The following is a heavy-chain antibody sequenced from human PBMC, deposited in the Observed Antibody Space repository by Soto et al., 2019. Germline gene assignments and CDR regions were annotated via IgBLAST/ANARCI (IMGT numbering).Heavy chain of an antibody. J-gene: IGHJ6*02. V-gene: IGHV3-21*01. CDR1: GFTFSSYS. Sequence: GGSLRLSSAASGFTFSSYSMNWVRQAPGKGLEWVSSISSSSSYIYYADSVKGRFTISRDNAKNSLYLQMNSLRAEDTAVYYCARVVVPAAYYYYGMDVWGRGTTVTVSS. CDR3: ARVVVPAAYYYYGMDV. CDR2: ISSSSSYI. D-gene: IGHD2-2*01.